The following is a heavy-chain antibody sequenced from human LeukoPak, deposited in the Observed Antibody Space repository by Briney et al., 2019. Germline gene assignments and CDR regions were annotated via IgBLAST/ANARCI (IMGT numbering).Heavy chain of an antibody. D-gene: IGHD3-22*01. Sequence: PSETLSLTCTVYGASFNSDEEDWDWLRQRRGKGLEWIGSIHPSGILYNNPSLESRVTMSRDTSKNQFSLNLNSVTAADTAVYFCSRGLDSRKLGYWGQGILVTVSS. CDR1: GASFNSDEED. CDR2: IHPSGIL. V-gene: IGHV4-31*03. J-gene: IGHJ4*02. CDR3: SRGLDSRKLGY.